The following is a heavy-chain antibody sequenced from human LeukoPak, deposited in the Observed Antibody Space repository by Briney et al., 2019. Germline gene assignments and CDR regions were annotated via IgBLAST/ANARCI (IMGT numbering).Heavy chain of an antibody. CDR3: ARGSSPPDH. Sequence: GGSLRLSCAASGFTFSDYHMSWIRQAPGKGLEWVSDISGRGRSIYYADSMKGRFTISRDNAKNSLYLQMNSLRAEDTAVYYCARGSSPPDHWGQGTLVTASS. CDR1: GFTFSDYH. CDR2: ISGRGRSI. J-gene: IGHJ4*02. V-gene: IGHV3-11*01.